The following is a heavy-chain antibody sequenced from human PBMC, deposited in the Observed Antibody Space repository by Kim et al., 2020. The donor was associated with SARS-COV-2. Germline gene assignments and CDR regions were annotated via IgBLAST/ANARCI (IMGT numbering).Heavy chain of an antibody. D-gene: IGHD3-10*01. V-gene: IGHV3-11*04. Sequence: GGSLRLSCAASGFTFRDYYVSWVRQAPGKGLEWISFISGSGDIIYYADSVEGRITISRDNAQNSLYLQMNSLRVEDTAFYYCARDLQGVLGYGHWGPGTLVTVSS. CDR3: ARDLQGVLGYGH. CDR1: GFTFRDYY. J-gene: IGHJ4*02. CDR2: ISGSGDII.